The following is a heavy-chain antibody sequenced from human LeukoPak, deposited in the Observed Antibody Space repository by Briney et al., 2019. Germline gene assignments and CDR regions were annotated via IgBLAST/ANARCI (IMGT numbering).Heavy chain of an antibody. CDR2: LYYSGST. CDR3: ARVGYYYDSSGYYGGYYYYYYYMDV. J-gene: IGHJ6*03. Sequence: SETLSLTCTVSGGSISRYYWSWIRQPPGKGLEWIGYLYYSGSTNYNPSLKSRVTIAVDTSKNQFSLKLSSVTAADTAVYYCARVGYYYDSSGYYGGYYYYYYYMDVWGKGTTVTISS. V-gene: IGHV4-59*01. CDR1: GGSISRYY. D-gene: IGHD3-22*01.